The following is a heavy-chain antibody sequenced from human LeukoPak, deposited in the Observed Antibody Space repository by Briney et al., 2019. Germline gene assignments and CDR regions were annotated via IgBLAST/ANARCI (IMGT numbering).Heavy chain of an antibody. CDR1: GGSISSYY. J-gene: IGHJ4*02. CDR2: IYTSGST. CDR3: ARGGGGGGYSYGLSFDY. V-gene: IGHV4-4*07. D-gene: IGHD5-18*01. Sequence: SETLSLTCTVSGGSISSYYWSWIRQPAGKGLEWIGRIYTSGSTNYNPSLKSRVTMSVDTSKNQFSLKLSSVTAADTAVYYCARGGGGGGYSYGLSFDYWGQGTLVTVSS.